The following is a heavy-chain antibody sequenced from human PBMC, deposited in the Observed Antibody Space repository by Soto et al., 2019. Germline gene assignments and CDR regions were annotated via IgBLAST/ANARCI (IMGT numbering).Heavy chain of an antibody. D-gene: IGHD3-10*01. J-gene: IGHJ5*02. Sequence: QVQLVQSGAEVKKPGASVKVSCKASGYTFTSYGISWVRPAPGQGLEWMGWISAYNGNTNYAQKLQGRVTMTTDTSTSTAYMELRSLRSDDTAVYYCARDLTILLWFGEHAFRWFGHWGQGTLVTVAS. CDR2: ISAYNGNT. CDR1: GYTFTSYG. V-gene: IGHV1-18*01. CDR3: ARDLTILLWFGEHAFRWFGH.